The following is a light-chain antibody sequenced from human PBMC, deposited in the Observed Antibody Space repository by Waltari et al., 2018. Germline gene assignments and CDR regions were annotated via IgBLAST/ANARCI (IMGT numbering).Light chain of an antibody. Sequence: QSVLTQPPSVSVAPGQRVTISCTGSGSNIGAGYDVHWYQQLPRAAPKLLIYGSSTRPLGVPDRFFGSTSGTSASLAITGLQAEDEADYYCQSYDTSLSVVFGGGTKLTVL. J-gene: IGLJ3*02. CDR3: QSYDTSLSVV. CDR2: GSS. V-gene: IGLV1-40*01. CDR1: GSNIGAGYD.